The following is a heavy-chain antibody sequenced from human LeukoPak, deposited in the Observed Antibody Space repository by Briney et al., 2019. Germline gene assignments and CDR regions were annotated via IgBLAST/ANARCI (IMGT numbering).Heavy chain of an antibody. D-gene: IGHD6-19*01. Sequence: GGSLSLSCVASGFTFDNYAMNWVRQVPGKGLEWISLISWNSGTIGYADSVKGRFTISRDNANNFLYLQMNSLRAEDTALYYCARAYKDRSLAGKKEFFQHWGQGTLVTVSS. V-gene: IGHV3-9*01. CDR1: GFTFDNYA. CDR2: ISWNSGTI. J-gene: IGHJ1*01. CDR3: ARAYKDRSLAGKKEFFQH.